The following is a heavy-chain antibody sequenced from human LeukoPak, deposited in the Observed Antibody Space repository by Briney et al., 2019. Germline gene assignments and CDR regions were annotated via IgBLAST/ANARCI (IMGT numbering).Heavy chain of an antibody. J-gene: IGHJ5*02. D-gene: IGHD2-15*01. V-gene: IGHV4-34*01. CDR1: GGSFSGYY. CDR2: INHSGST. Sequence: SETLSLTCAVYGGSFSGYYWSWIRQPPGKGLEWIGEINHSGSTNYNPSLKSRVTISVDTSKNQFSLELSSVTAADTAVYYCARHPSLSYCSSGTCWFDPWGQGTLVTVSS. CDR3: ARHPSLSYCSSGTCWFDP.